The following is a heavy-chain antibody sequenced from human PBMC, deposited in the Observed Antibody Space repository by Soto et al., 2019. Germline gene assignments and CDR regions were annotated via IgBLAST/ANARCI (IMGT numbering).Heavy chain of an antibody. CDR2: VHSTGGT. CDR1: GGSITSGGYF. Sequence: PSLTLSLTCTVSGGSITSGGYFWDWIRHPPGKGLEWIGAVHSTGGTYYSPSLRSRVTISVDTSKNLFSLQLTSASTTDTAVYFCAKREHSSRFGGLDIWGQGTAVTVSS. J-gene: IGHJ6*02. CDR3: AKREHSSRFGGLDI. D-gene: IGHD1-26*01. V-gene: IGHV4-39*01.